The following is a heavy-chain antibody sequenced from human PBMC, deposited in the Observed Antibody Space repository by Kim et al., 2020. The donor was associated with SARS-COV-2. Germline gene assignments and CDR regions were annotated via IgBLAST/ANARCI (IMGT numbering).Heavy chain of an antibody. CDR3: ARDSSGY. D-gene: IGHD3-22*01. V-gene: IGHV4-34*01. Sequence: SETLSLTCAVYGGSFSGYYWSWIRQPPGKGLEWIGEINHSGSTNYNPSLKSRVTISVDTSKNQFSLKLSSVTAADTAVYYFARDSSGYWGQGTLVTVSS. CDR2: INHSGST. J-gene: IGHJ4*02. CDR1: GGSFSGYY.